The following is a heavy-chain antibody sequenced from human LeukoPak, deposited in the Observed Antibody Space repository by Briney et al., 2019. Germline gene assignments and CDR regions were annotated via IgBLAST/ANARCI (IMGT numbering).Heavy chain of an antibody. CDR2: INHSGST. CDR1: GGSFSGYY. D-gene: IGHD5-12*01. J-gene: IGHJ4*02. CDR3: ARGGGYGGYFRGERLFDY. Sequence: PSETLSLTCAVYGGSFSGYYWSWIRQPPGKGLEWIGEINHSGSTNYNPSLKSRVTISVDTSKNQFSLKLSSVTAADTAVYYCARGGGYGGYFRGERLFDYWGQGTLVTVSS. V-gene: IGHV4-34*01.